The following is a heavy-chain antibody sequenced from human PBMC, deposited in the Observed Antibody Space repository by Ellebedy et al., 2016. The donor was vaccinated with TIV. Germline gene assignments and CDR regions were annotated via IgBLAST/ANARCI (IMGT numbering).Heavy chain of an antibody. CDR2: INHSGST. Sequence: SETLSLTXAVYGGSFSGYYWSWIRQPPGKGLEWIGEINHSGSTNYNPSLKSRVTISVDTSKNQFSLKLSSVTAADTAVYYCARGGGSGYSYGLPGWWGQGTLVTVSS. CDR1: GGSFSGYY. D-gene: IGHD5-18*01. V-gene: IGHV4-34*01. J-gene: IGHJ4*02. CDR3: ARGGGSGYSYGLPGW.